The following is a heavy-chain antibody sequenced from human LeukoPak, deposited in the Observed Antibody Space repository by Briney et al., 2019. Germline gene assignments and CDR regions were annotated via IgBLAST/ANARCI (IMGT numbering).Heavy chain of an antibody. Sequence: PSETLSLTCGVSGGSITTTNFWSWVRQPPGGGLEWIGEISLRGRTQYNPSLKSRVNISIDESKNHLYLSLASVTAADTAVYYCARRGYNWNARGWFDPWGQGTLVTVSS. D-gene: IGHD1-1*01. J-gene: IGHJ5*02. CDR2: ISLRGRT. CDR3: ARRGYNWNARGWFDP. V-gene: IGHV4-4*02. CDR1: GGSITTTNF.